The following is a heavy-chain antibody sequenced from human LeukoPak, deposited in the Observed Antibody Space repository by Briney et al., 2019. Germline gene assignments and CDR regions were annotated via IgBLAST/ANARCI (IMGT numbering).Heavy chain of an antibody. D-gene: IGHD2-21*01. CDR3: ARDGPAYSFEY. V-gene: IGHV3-48*03. J-gene: IGHJ4*02. Sequence: GGSLRLSCAASGFIFSTYEMHWVRQALEKGLEWVSYISTSGSTIYYADSVKGRFTFSRDNARNSLFLQMNRLRAEDTAVYYCARDGPAYSFEYWGQGTLVTVSS. CDR2: ISTSGSTI. CDR1: GFIFSTYE.